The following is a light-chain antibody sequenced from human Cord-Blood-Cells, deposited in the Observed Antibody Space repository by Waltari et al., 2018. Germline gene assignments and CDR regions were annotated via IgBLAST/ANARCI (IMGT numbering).Light chain of an antibody. V-gene: IGLV2-14*01. CDR1: SSDVGGYND. CDR2: DVS. CDR3: SSYTSSSTLV. Sequence: QSALTQPASVSGSPGQSITISCTGTSSDVGGYNDVPWYQQHPGKAPKLMIYDVSTRPSGVSNRFSGSKSGNTASLTISGLQAEDEADYYCSSYTSSSTLVFGGGTKLTVL. J-gene: IGLJ2*01.